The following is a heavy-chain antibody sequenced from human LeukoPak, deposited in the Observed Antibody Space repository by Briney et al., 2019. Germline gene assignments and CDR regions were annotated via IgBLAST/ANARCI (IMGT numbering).Heavy chain of an antibody. CDR1: GFTLDDYA. J-gene: IGHJ4*02. CDR2: ISGDGGST. CDR3: AKDGNTYYYGSGSYYNGNFDY. Sequence: GGSLRLSCAASGFTLDDYAMRWVRHAPGKGLEWVSLISGDGGSTYYADCVKGRFTISRYNSKNSLYLQMNSLRTEDTALYYCAKDGNTYYYGSGSYYNGNFDYWGQGTLVTVSS. D-gene: IGHD3-10*01. V-gene: IGHV3-43*02.